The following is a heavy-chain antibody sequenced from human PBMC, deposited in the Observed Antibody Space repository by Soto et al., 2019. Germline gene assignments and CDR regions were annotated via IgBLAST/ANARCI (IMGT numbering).Heavy chain of an antibody. D-gene: IGHD6-6*01. Sequence: GSLRLSCAASGFTFSSYAMSWVRQAPGKGLEWVSAISGSGGSTYYADSVKGRFTISRDNSKNTLYLQMNSLRAEDTAVYYCAKDLSAARPEGYYYYGMDVWGQGTTVTVSS. J-gene: IGHJ6*02. CDR1: GFTFSSYA. CDR3: AKDLSAARPEGYYYYGMDV. V-gene: IGHV3-23*01. CDR2: ISGSGGST.